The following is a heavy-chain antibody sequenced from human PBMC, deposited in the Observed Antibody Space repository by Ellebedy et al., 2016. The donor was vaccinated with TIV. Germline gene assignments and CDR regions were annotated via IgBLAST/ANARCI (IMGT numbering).Heavy chain of an antibody. CDR3: ARQGWNSFRFNYYYYGMDV. V-gene: IGHV4-39*01. CDR1: GGSISSSSYY. D-gene: IGHD1-7*01. CDR2: IYSSGFT. J-gene: IGHJ6*02. Sequence: MPSETLSLTCTVSGGSISSSSYYWGWIRQPPGKGLEWIGNIYSSGFTYYNPSLKSRVTISVDTSKNQFSLKLSSVTAADTAVFYCARQGWNSFRFNYYYYGMDVWGQGTTVTVSS.